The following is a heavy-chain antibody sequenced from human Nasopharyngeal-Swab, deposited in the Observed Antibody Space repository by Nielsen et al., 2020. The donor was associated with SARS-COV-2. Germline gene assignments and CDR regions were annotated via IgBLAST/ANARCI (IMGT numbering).Heavy chain of an antibody. J-gene: IGHJ5*02. V-gene: IGHV3-30*18. CDR1: GFTFSSYG. CDR3: AKDRRYMTTVNINWLDP. Sequence: GGSLRLSCAASGFTFSSYGMHWVRQAPGKGLEWVAVISYDGSNKYYADSVKGRFTISRDNSKNTLYLQMNSLRAEDTAVYYCAKDRRYMTTVNINWLDPWGQGTLVTVSS. CDR2: ISYDGSNK. D-gene: IGHD4-11*01.